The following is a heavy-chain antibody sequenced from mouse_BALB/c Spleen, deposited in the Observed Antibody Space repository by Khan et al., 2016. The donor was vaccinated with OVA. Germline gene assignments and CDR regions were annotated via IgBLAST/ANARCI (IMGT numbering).Heavy chain of an antibody. V-gene: IGHV5-12-2*01. CDR3: ARIPTFITTALDY. CDR1: GFTFSSNT. D-gene: IGHD1-2*01. Sequence: EVMLVESGGGLVQPGGSLKLSCAASGFTFSSNTMSWVRQTPEKRLEWVAYITNGGGNTYYPDTVKGRFTISRDNAKNTLYLHMSSLKSEDTAMYYCARIPTFITTALDYWGQGTSVTVSS. J-gene: IGHJ4*01. CDR2: ITNGGGNT.